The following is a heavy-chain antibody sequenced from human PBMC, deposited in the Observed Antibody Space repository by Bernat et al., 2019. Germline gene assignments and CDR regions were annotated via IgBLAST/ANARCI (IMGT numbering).Heavy chain of an antibody. CDR3: TTDYRTYYYDSSGYLPLGY. CDR2: IKSKTDGGTT. V-gene: IGHV3-15*07. D-gene: IGHD3-22*01. CDR1: GFTFSNAW. Sequence: EVQLVESGGGLVKPGGSLRLSCAASGFTFSNAWMNWVRQAPGKGLEWVGRIKSKTDGGTTDYAAPVKGRFTISRDDSKNTLYLQMNSLKTEDTAVYYCTTDYRTYYYDSSGYLPLGYWGQGTLVTVSS. J-gene: IGHJ4*02.